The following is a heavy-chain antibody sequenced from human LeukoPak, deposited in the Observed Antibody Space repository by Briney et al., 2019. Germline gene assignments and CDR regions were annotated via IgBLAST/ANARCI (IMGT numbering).Heavy chain of an antibody. D-gene: IGHD3-22*01. CDR3: ARLYFHSSDYYYFDY. V-gene: IGHV4-30-2*01. CDR1: GGSISSGGYS. CDR2: IYHSGSI. Sequence: KPSETLSLTCAVSGGSISSGGYSWSWIRQPPGKGLEWIGYIYHSGSIYYNPSLKSRVTISVDRSKNQFSLKLSSVTAADTAVYYCARLYFHSSDYYYFDYWGQGTLVTVSS. J-gene: IGHJ4*02.